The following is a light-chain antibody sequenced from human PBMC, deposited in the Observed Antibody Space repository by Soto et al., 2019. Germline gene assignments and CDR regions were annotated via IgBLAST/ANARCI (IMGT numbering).Light chain of an antibody. V-gene: IGKV3-20*01. J-gene: IGKJ2*01. CDR3: QQYGSSPPMYT. Sequence: EIVLTQSPGTLSLSPGERDTLSCRASQSVSSSYLAWYQQKPGQAPRLLIYGASIRATGIPDRFSGSGSGTDFTLTISRLEPEDFAVYYCQQYGSSPPMYTFGQGTKLEIK. CDR1: QSVSSSY. CDR2: GAS.